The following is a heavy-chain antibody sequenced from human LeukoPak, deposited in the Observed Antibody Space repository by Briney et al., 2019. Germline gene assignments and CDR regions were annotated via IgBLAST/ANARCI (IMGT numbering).Heavy chain of an antibody. CDR1: GGSFSGYY. D-gene: IGHD2-2*02. CDR2: INHSGGT. J-gene: IGHJ6*02. V-gene: IGHV4-34*01. CDR3: ASPPRCSSTSCYTIDGMDV. Sequence: SETLSLTCAVYGGSFSGYYWSWIRQPPGKGLEWIGEINHSGGTNYNPSLKSRVTISVDTSKNQFSLKLSSVTAADTAVYYCASPPRCSSTSCYTIDGMDVWGQGTTVAVSS.